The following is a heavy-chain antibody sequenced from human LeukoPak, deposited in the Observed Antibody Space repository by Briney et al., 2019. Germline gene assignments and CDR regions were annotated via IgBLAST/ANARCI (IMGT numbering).Heavy chain of an antibody. CDR1: GFTFSSYA. J-gene: IGHJ4*02. CDR2: ISGSGGST. Sequence: GGSLRLSCAASGFTFSSYAMSWVRQAPWKGLEWVSAISGSGGSTYYADSVKGRFTISRDNSKNTLYLQMNSLRAEDTAVYYCAKGGHGYSYGYYFDYWGQGTLVTVSS. D-gene: IGHD5-18*01. V-gene: IGHV3-23*01. CDR3: AKGGHGYSYGYYFDY.